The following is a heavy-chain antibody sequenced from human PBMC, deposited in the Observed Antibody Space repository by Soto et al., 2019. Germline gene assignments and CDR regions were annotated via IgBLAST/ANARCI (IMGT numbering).Heavy chain of an antibody. CDR1: GFTFSSYG. J-gene: IGHJ6*02. CDR3: ANSPSYYYGMDV. Sequence: QVQLVESGGGVVQPGRSLRLSCAASGFTFSSYGMHWVRQAPGKGLAWVEVISHDGSNKYYADSVKGRFTISRDNSKNALYLQMNSLRAEDTAVYYCANSPSYYYGMDVWGQGTTVTVSS. CDR2: ISHDGSNK. V-gene: IGHV3-30*18.